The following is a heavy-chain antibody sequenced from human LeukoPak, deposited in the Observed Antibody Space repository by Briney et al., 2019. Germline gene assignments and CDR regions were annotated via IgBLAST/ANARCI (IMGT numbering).Heavy chain of an antibody. CDR1: GFTFSSYA. D-gene: IGHD2-2*01. Sequence: PGGSLRLSCAASGFTFSSYAMTWVRQAPGKGLEWVSVINGGGGSTFYADSVKGRFTISRDNSKNTLYQQMNGLRAEDTAVYYCAKEGGKSSSSCYYFDHWGQGSLVTVSS. V-gene: IGHV3-23*01. CDR2: INGGGGST. CDR3: AKEGGKSSSSCYYFDH. J-gene: IGHJ4*02.